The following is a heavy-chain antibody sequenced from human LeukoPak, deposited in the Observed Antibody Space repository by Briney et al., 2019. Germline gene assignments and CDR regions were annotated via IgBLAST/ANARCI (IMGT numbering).Heavy chain of an antibody. V-gene: IGHV3-21*01. CDR3: ARVSILIVPYYAFDI. D-gene: IGHD2/OR15-2a*01. Sequence: GGSLRLSCAASGFTFSSYNMNWVRQAPGQGLEWVSSITSGSSYIYYADSVKGRFTISRDNAKSSLYLQMNSLRAEDTAVYYCARVSILIVPYYAFDIWGQGTMVTVSS. CDR2: ITSGSSYI. J-gene: IGHJ3*02. CDR1: GFTFSSYN.